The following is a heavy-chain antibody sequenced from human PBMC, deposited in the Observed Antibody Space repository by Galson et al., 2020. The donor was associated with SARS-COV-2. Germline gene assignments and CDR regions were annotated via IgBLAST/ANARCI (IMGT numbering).Heavy chain of an antibody. CDR1: EFTFSSSA. J-gene: IGHJ4*02. Sequence: GGSLRLSCTASEFTFSSSAMTWVRQAPGKGLEWVSSIGASGDKTYYADSVRGRFTIARDNSKTTLYLQMNNLRAEDTAVYYCATDPGWRVGSCRSVFCSGFDNWGQGTLVTVSS. CDR2: IGASGDKT. V-gene: IGHV3-23*01. D-gene: IGHD3-10*02. CDR3: ATDPGWRVGSCRSVFCSGFDN.